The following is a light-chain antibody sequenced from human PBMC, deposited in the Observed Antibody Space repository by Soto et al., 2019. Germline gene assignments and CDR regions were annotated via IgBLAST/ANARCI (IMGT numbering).Light chain of an antibody. CDR1: QDISNY. Sequence: GDRVTITCRASQDISNYLNWYQQKPGKAPDLLIYAASNLQSGVPSRFSGSGSGTDFTLTISSLQPEDFATYYCQQSYSDMLTFGGGTKVDIK. V-gene: IGKV1-39*01. CDR2: AAS. J-gene: IGKJ4*01. CDR3: QQSYSDMLT.